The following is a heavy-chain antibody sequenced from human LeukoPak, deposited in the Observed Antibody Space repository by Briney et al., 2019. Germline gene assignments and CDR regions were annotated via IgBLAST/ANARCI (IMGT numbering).Heavy chain of an antibody. CDR2: IYSGGST. V-gene: IGHV3-53*01. J-gene: IGHJ6*02. D-gene: IGHD5-18*01. CDR3: ARPIGIQLYYGMDV. CDR1: GFTVSSNY. Sequence: GGSLRLSCAASGFTVSSNYMSWVRQAPGKGLEWVSVIYSGGSTYYADSVKGRFTISRDNSKNTLYLQTNSLRAEDTAVYYCARPIGIQLYYGMDVWGQGTTVTVSS.